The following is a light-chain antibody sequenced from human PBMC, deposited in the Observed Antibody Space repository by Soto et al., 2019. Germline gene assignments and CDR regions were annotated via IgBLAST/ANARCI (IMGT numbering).Light chain of an antibody. V-gene: IGKV1-5*01. Sequence: DIQMTQSPSTLSASVGDRFTITCRASQSLNSLLAWYQQKPGRAPKLLIYDVSTLESGVPSRFSGSGSGTEFTLTISSLQTDDFATYYCQQYNSYSSWTFGQGTKVDI. CDR1: QSLNSL. J-gene: IGKJ1*01. CDR3: QQYNSYSSWT. CDR2: DVS.